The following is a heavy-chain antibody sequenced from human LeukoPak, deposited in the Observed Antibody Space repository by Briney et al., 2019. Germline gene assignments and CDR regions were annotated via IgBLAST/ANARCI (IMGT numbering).Heavy chain of an antibody. CDR1: GYTLDSYG. CDR2: ISAYNGNT. J-gene: IGHJ4*02. Sequence: ASVKVSCKASGYTLDSYGINWVRQAPGQGLEWMGWISAYNGNTNYAQKLQGRVTMTTDTSTSTAYMELRSLRSDDTAVYYCARDRTIAAAGTPDYWGQGTLVTVSS. D-gene: IGHD6-13*01. CDR3: ARDRTIAAAGTPDY. V-gene: IGHV1-18*01.